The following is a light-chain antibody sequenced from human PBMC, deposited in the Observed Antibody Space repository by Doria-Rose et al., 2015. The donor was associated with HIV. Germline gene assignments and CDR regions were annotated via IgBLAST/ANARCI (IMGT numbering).Light chain of an antibody. CDR2: DVS. CDR3: QQYVSSPLT. Sequence: SPGTLSLSPGERATLSCRASQSVSSSELGWYQQKPGQAPRLLIYDVSTRASGIPDRFSGSGSGTDFTLAISRLEPADFAVYYCQQYVSSPLTFGGGTKVEIK. J-gene: IGKJ4*01. CDR1: QSVSSSE. V-gene: IGKV3-20*01.